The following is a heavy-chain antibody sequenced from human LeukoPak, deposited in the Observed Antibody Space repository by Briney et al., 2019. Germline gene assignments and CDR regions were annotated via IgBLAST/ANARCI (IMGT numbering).Heavy chain of an antibody. V-gene: IGHV3-30*02. J-gene: IGHJ4*02. CDR3: AKERDTAMVTIDY. Sequence: GGSLRLSCAASGFTFSSYGTHWVRQAPGKGLEWEAFIRYDGSNKYYADSVKGRFTISRDNSKNTLYLQMNSLRAEDTAVYYCAKERDTAMVTIDYWGQGTLVTVSS. CDR2: IRYDGSNK. D-gene: IGHD5-18*01. CDR1: GFTFSSYG.